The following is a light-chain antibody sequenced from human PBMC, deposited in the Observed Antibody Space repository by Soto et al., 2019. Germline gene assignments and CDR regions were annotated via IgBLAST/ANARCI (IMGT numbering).Light chain of an antibody. CDR2: TTS. Sequence: DIQMTQSPSSLFASVGDRVTVTCQATQDINIYVNWYQQKPGKAPKLLIYTTSNLESGVPSRFSGSGSGTEFTLTISSLQSEDFAVYYCQQYDNWPRTFGQGTKVDIK. CDR1: QDINIY. J-gene: IGKJ1*01. V-gene: IGKV1-33*01. CDR3: QQYDNWPRT.